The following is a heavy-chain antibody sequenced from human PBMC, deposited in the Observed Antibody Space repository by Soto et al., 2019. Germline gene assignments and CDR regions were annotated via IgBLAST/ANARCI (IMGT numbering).Heavy chain of an antibody. V-gene: IGHV1-8*01. CDR1: GYTFTSYD. Sequence: QVPLVQSGAEVKKPGASVKVSCKASGYTFTSYDINWVRHATGQGLEWMGWTNPNSGNTGYAQKFQGRVTMTRNTSISTAYMELSSLRSDDTAVYYGARAADYGEGWFDPWGQGTLVTVCS. CDR3: ARAADYGEGWFDP. D-gene: IGHD4-17*01. J-gene: IGHJ5*02. CDR2: TNPNSGNT.